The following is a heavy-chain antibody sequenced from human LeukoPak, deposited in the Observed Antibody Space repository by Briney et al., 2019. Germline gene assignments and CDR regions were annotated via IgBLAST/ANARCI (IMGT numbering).Heavy chain of an antibody. CDR1: GFTFSSYS. Sequence: GGSLRLSCAASGFTFSSYSMNWVRQAPGEGLEWVSSISSSSSYIYYADSVKGRFTISRDNAKNSLYLQMNSLRAEDTAVYYCARDIPRYYGSGIDYWGQGTLVTVSS. CDR3: ARDIPRYYGSGIDY. D-gene: IGHD3-10*01. V-gene: IGHV3-21*01. CDR2: ISSSSSYI. J-gene: IGHJ4*02.